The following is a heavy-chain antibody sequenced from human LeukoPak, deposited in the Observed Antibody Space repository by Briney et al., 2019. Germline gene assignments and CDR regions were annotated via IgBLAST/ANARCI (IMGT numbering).Heavy chain of an antibody. CDR2: IRDSGGST. Sequence: GGSLRLSCAASGFTFTNYAMTWVRQAPGKGLEWVSSIRDSGGSTYYADSVKGRFTISTDNSKNTLYLQMNSLRAEDTAVYYCAKGLAAASNFGSWGQGTLVTVSS. J-gene: IGHJ4*02. D-gene: IGHD2-8*01. CDR1: GFTFTNYA. V-gene: IGHV3-23*01. CDR3: AKGLAAASNFGS.